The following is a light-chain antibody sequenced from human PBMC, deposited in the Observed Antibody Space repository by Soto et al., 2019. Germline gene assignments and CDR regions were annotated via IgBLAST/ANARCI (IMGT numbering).Light chain of an antibody. CDR3: QQRCAWPLT. V-gene: IGKV3-11*01. CDR1: QNVGRA. J-gene: IGKJ4*01. Sequence: IVLPQSPAPLALSPGLRATLSCMASQNVGRALACYQQKPGQAPRLLINDAANRATAIPHRLRGSGSWTDFALAISSLEPDDFAVYSCQQRCAWPLTVGGRPEVELK. CDR2: DAA.